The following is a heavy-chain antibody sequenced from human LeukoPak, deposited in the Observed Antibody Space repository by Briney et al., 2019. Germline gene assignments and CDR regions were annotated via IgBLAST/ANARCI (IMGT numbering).Heavy chain of an antibody. CDR3: ARDLDYYDSSAYYYDFDY. CDR2: ISSSSSYI. CDR1: GFTFSSYS. D-gene: IGHD3-22*01. J-gene: IGHJ4*02. V-gene: IGHV3-21*01. Sequence: GGSLRLSCAASGFTFSSYSMNWVRQAPGKGLEWVSSISSSSSYIYYADSVKGRFTISRDNAKNSLYLQMNSLRAEDTAVYYCARDLDYYDSSAYYYDFDYWGQGTLVTVSS.